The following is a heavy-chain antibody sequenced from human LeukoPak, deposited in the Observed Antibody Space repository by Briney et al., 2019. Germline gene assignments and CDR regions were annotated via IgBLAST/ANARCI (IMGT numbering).Heavy chain of an antibody. CDR3: ARGNLGFGSGSYYWFDP. J-gene: IGHJ5*02. V-gene: IGHV4-59*08. D-gene: IGHD3-10*01. CDR1: GGSISTYY. Sequence: PSETLSLTCTVSGGSISTYYWSWIRQPPGNGLEWNGYVYYSGSTNYNPSLKSRVTISLDTSKNHFSLKLRSVTAADTALYYCARGNLGFGSGSYYWFDPWGQGTLVTVSS. CDR2: VYYSGST.